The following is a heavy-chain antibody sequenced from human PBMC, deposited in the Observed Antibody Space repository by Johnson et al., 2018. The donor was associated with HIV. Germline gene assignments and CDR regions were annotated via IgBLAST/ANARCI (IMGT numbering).Heavy chain of an antibody. CDR3: AKASGNGYYVDAFDI. J-gene: IGHJ3*02. D-gene: IGHD3-3*01. Sequence: VQLVESGGGLVQPGGSLRLSCAASGFTFSSYWMSWVRQAPGKGLEWVANIKQDGSEKYYVDSVKGRFTISRDNAKNSLYLQMNSLRAEDAALYYCAKASGNGYYVDAFDIWGQGTMVTVSS. CDR1: GFTFSSYW. CDR2: IKQDGSEK. V-gene: IGHV3-7*05.